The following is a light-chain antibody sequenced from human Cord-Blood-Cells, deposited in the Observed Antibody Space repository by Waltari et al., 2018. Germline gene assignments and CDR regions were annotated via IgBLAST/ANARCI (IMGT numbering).Light chain of an antibody. Sequence: ETFLPQSPGTRSFSQGERAPLPCRSSQGVITSYLAWYQQTPGQAPSLLIYGASSRVTGIPGRFSGSGCRTNLTITISRLEPEDFAGYYCQQYGSARTLVQVTKVEI. J-gene: IGKJ1*01. CDR2: GAS. V-gene: IGKV3-20*01. CDR3: QQYGSART. CDR1: QGVITSY.